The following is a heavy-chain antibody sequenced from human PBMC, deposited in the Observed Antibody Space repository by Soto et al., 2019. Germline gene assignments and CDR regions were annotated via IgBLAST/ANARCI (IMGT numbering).Heavy chain of an antibody. CDR1: GGSISSGDYC. D-gene: IGHD4-4*01. CDR2: IYDSGST. V-gene: IGHV4-30-4*01. CDR3: ASARLHYRTIDY. J-gene: IGHJ4*02. Sequence: SLCLTGTVSGGSISSGDYCWTWIRQPPGKGLEWIGYIYDSGSTYDNPSLRNRLTISVDTSKNQFSLKLSLVTAADTAVYYCASARLHYRTIDYWGQGTLVIVSS.